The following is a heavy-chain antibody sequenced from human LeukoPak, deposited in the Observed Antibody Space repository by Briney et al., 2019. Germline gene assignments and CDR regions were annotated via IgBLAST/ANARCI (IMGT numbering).Heavy chain of an antibody. Sequence: LETLSLTCTVSGGSISSYYWGWIRQPPGKGLEWIGYIYYSGSTNYNPSLKSRVTISVDTSKNQFSLKLSSVTAADTAVYYCARSKRRDGYTDYWGQGTLVTVSS. V-gene: IGHV4-59*01. CDR1: GGSISSYY. CDR2: IYYSGST. CDR3: ARSKRRDGYTDY. J-gene: IGHJ4*02. D-gene: IGHD5-24*01.